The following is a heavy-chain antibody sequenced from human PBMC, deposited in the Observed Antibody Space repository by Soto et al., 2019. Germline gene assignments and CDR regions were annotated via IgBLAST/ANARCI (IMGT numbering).Heavy chain of an antibody. CDR2: ISYDGSNK. CDR1: GFTFSSYA. V-gene: IGHV3-30-3*01. CDR3: ARGDSSGWYASHYYYYGMDV. Sequence: GGSLRLSCAASGFTFSSYAMHWVRQAPGKGLEWVAVISYDGSNKYYADSVKGRFTISRDNSKNTLYLQMNSLRAEDTAVYYCARGDSSGWYASHYYYYGMDVWGQGTTVTVSS. D-gene: IGHD6-19*01. J-gene: IGHJ6*02.